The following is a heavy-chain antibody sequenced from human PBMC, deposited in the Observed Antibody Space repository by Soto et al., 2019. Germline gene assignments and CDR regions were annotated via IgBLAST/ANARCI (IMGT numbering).Heavy chain of an antibody. J-gene: IGHJ4*02. CDR3: ARVRVTGITGTTFSDY. CDR2: IIPILGIA. CDR1: GGTFSSYT. Sequence: GASVKVSCKASGGTFSSYTISWVRQAPGQGLEWMGRIIPILGIANYAQKFQGRVTITADKSTSTAYMELSSLRSEDTAVYYCARVRVTGITGTTFSDYWGQGTLVTVSS. D-gene: IGHD1-7*01. V-gene: IGHV1-69*02.